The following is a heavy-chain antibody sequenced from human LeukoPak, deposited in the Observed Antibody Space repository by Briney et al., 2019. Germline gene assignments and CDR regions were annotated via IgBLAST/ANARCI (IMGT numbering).Heavy chain of an antibody. V-gene: IGHV3-23*01. D-gene: IGHD4-23*01. CDR3: AKPVSAVTPGC. CDR1: GFTFSSYA. CDR2: ISGSGGGT. J-gene: IGHJ4*02. Sequence: GGSLRLSCAASGFTFSSYAMSWVRQAPGKGLEWVSGISGSGGGTYYADAVKGRFTISKDNSKSTLYLQMNSLRAEDTAVYYCAKPVSAVTPGCWGQGTLVTVSS.